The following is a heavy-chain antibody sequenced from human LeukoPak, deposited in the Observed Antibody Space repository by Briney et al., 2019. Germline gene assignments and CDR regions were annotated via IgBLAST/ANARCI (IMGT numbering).Heavy chain of an antibody. D-gene: IGHD2-2*01. Sequence: GGSLRLSCAASGFTFDDYGMSWVRQAPGKGVEWVSGVNWNGGSTGYADSVKGRFTISRDNAKNSLYLQMNTLRAEDTAVYYCARQDIVVVPAQYMDVWGKGTTVTVSS. V-gene: IGHV3-20*04. CDR1: GFTFDDYG. CDR3: ARQDIVVVPAQYMDV. CDR2: VNWNGGST. J-gene: IGHJ6*03.